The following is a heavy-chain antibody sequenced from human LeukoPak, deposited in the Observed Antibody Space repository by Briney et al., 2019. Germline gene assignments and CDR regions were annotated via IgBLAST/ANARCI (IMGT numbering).Heavy chain of an antibody. J-gene: IGHJ4*02. CDR3: ARDYGGNWYYFDY. CDR2: INSGGGT. V-gene: IGHV3-53*01. Sequence: GGSLRLSCAASGFTFSSNSMSWVRQAPGKGLEWVSVINSGGGTYYTDSVKGRFTISRDNSKNTLYLQMNSLRAEDTAVYFCARDYGGNWYYFDYWGQGTLVTVSS. CDR1: GFTFSSNS. D-gene: IGHD4-23*01.